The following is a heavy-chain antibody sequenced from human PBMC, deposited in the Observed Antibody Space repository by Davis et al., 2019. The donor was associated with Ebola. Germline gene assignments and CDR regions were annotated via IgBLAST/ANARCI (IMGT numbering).Heavy chain of an antibody. D-gene: IGHD1-26*01. V-gene: IGHV4-31*03. CDR3: ARVIPHTGTYQKYYFDY. J-gene: IGHJ4*02. CDR2: IYYSGTT. Sequence: MPSETLSLPCSVSGVSISSGAYCWSWIRQHPGKGLEYIGYIYYSGTTYYNPSLKSRVAISIDTSKNQISLKLTSVTAADTAVYYCARVIPHTGTYQKYYFDYWGQGNLVTVSS. CDR1: GVSISSGAYC.